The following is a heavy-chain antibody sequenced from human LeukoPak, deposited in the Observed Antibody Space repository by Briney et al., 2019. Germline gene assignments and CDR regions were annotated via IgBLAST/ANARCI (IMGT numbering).Heavy chain of an antibody. CDR2: ISYSGSP. V-gene: IGHV4-39*07. J-gene: IGHJ3*02. CDR1: GGSISSSSYY. Sequence: SETLSLTCTVSGGSISSSSYYWGWIRQPPGKELECIGTISYSGSPYYNPSLKSRVTISVDTSKNQFSLKLSSVTAADTAVYYCARASEEAFDIWGQGTMVTVSS. CDR3: ARASEEAFDI.